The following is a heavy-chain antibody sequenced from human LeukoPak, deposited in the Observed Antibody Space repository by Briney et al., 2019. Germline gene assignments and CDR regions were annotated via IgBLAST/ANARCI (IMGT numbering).Heavy chain of an antibody. CDR2: IRSKAYGGTT. D-gene: IGHD4-17*01. J-gene: IGHJ6*02. CDR3: TSCLDTVTTRYYYGMDV. V-gene: IGHV3-49*04. Sequence: GGSLRLSCTASGFTFGDYAMSWVRQAPGKGLEWVGFIRSKAYGGTTEYAASVKGRFTISRDDSKSIAYLQMNSLKTEDTAVYYCTSCLDTVTTRYYYGMDVWGQGTTVTVSS. CDR1: GFTFGDYA.